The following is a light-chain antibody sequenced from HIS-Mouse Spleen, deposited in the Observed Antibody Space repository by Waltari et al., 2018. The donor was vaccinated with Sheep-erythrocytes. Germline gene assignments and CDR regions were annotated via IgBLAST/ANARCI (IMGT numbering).Light chain of an antibody. Sequence: QSALTQPASVSGSPGQSITIPCTGTSSDVGRYHRVSWYQHQPGKAPKLMIYEGSKRPSGVSNRFSGSKSGNTASLTISGLQAEDEADYYCCSYAGSSTWVFGGGTKLTVL. CDR1: SSDVGRYHR. J-gene: IGLJ3*02. CDR3: CSYAGSSTWV. V-gene: IGLV2-23*01. CDR2: EGS.